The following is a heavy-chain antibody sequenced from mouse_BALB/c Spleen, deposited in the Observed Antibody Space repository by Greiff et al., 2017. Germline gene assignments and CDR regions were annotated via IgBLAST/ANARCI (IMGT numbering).Heavy chain of an antibody. CDR2: ISSGSSTI. V-gene: IGHV5-17*02. CDR3: AREDPPKAMDY. CDR1: GFTFSSFG. Sequence: EVKLVESGGGLVQPGGSRKLSCAASGFTFSSFGMHWVRQAPEKGLEWVAYISSGSSTIYYADTVKGRFTISRDNPKNTLFLQMTSLRSEDTAMYYCAREDPPKAMDYWGQGTSVTVSS. J-gene: IGHJ4*01.